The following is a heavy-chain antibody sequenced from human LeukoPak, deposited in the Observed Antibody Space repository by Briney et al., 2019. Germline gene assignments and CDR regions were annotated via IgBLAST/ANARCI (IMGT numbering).Heavy chain of an antibody. CDR3: ARNEGVVFRPTSNWFDP. CDR1: GGSISSYY. J-gene: IGHJ5*02. Sequence: SETLSLTCTVSGGSISSYYWSWIRQPPGKGLEWIGYIYYSGSTSYNPSLKSRVTISVDTSKNQFSLKLSSVTAADTAVYYCARNEGVVFRPTSNWFDPWGQGTLVTVSS. CDR2: IYYSGST. D-gene: IGHD1-1*01. V-gene: IGHV4-59*08.